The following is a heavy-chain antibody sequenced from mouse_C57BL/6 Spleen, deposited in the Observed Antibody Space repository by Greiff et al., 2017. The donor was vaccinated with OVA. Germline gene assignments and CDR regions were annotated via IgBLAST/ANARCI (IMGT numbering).Heavy chain of an antibody. CDR1: GYTFTSYW. V-gene: IGHV1-55*01. CDR3: ARKGDWYFDV. CDR2: IYPGSGST. Sequence: QVQLQQPGAELVKPGASVKMSCKASGYTFTSYWITWVKQRPGQGLEWIGDIYPGSGSTNYNEKFKSKATLTVDTSNSTAYMQLSSLTSEDAAVYYFARKGDWYFDVWGTGTTVTVSS. J-gene: IGHJ1*03.